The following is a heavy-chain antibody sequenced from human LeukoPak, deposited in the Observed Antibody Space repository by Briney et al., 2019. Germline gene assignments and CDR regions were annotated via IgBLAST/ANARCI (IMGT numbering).Heavy chain of an antibody. V-gene: IGHV5-51*01. CDR3: TRSLIFLSPFDP. CDR2: IYPGDSDT. CDR1: GYSFTIYW. J-gene: IGHJ5*02. D-gene: IGHD2/OR15-2a*01. Sequence: GESLKISCKGSGYSFTIYWIGWARQMPGKGLEWMGIIYPGDSDTRYSPSFQGQVTISADKSISTAYLQWSSLKASDTAMYYCTRSLIFLSPFDPWGQGTLVTVSS.